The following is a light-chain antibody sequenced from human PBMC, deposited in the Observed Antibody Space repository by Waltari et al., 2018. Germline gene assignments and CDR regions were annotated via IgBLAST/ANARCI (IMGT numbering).Light chain of an antibody. CDR1: QGISSW. CDR3: QQSNSFPRT. CDR2: AAS. V-gene: IGKV1-12*01. J-gene: IGKJ1*01. Sequence: TQTPQHHPAVHAPAVYSINITCRASQGISSWFAWYQQKPGKAPKLLIYAASSLQSGVPSRFSGSGSGTDFTLTISSLQPEDFATYYCQQSNSFPRTFGQGTKVEIK.